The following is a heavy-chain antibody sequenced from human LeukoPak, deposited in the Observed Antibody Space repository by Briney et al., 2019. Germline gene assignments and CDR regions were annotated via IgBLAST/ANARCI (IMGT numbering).Heavy chain of an antibody. V-gene: IGHV5-51*01. CDR3: ARGLGYCSGGSCYPNWFDP. CDR2: IYPGDSET. CDR1: GYSFTNYW. J-gene: IGHJ5*02. Sequence: GESLKISCEASGYSFTNYWIAWVRQMPGKGLEWMGIIYPGDSETRYSPSFQGQVTISADKSISTAYLQGSSQKASDTAIYYCARGLGYCSGGSCYPNWFDPWGQGTLVTVSS. D-gene: IGHD2-15*01.